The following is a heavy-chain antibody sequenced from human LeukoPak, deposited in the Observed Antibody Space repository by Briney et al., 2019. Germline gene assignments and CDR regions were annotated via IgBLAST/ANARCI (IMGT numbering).Heavy chain of an antibody. J-gene: IGHJ4*02. D-gene: IGHD5-18*01. CDR3: AATAMVSSVDY. V-gene: IGHV4-34*01. CDR2: INHSGST. Sequence: SETLSLTCAVYGGSFSGYYWSWIRQPPGKGLEWIGEINHSGSTNYNPSLKSRVTISVDTSKNQFSLKLSSATAADTAVYYCAATAMVSSVDYWGQGTLVTVSS. CDR1: GGSFSGYY.